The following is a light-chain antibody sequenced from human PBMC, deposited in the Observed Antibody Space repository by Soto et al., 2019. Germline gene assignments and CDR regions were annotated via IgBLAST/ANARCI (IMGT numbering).Light chain of an antibody. J-gene: IGKJ1*01. V-gene: IGKV1-5*01. CDR2: DAS. Sequence: DIQMTKSPSTLSASVGDRVTITCRASQSISRWLAWYQQKPGKAPKVLIWDASSLQRGVPSRFSGSGSGTEFTLTISSLQPDDFATYYCQQYNGYSTWTFGQGTKVDIK. CDR3: QQYNGYSTWT. CDR1: QSISRW.